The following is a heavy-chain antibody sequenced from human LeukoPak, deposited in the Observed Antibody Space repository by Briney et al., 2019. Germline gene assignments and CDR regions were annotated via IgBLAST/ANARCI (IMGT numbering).Heavy chain of an antibody. CDR3: ARDLGVEMATIAFDI. CDR2: IYSGGST. J-gene: IGHJ3*02. D-gene: IGHD5-24*01. Sequence: GGSLRLSCAASGFTVSSNYMSWVRQAPGKGLEWVSVIYSGGSTYYADSVKGRFIISRDNSKNTLYLQMNSLRAEDTAVYYCARDLGVEMATIAFDIWGQGTMVTVSS. V-gene: IGHV3-66*02. CDR1: GFTVSSNY.